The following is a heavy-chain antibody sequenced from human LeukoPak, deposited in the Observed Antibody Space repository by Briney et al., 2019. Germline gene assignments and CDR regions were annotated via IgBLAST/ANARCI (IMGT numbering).Heavy chain of an antibody. CDR2: IRDSGET. Sequence: GGSLRLSCADSGFSVSNYYMSWVRQAPGKGLEWVSLIRDSGETFYADSVKGRFTISRDNSENTMYLQMNRLRVEDTAVYFCARDRAVTQDWVEFDPWGQGTLVTVSS. V-gene: IGHV3-66*03. D-gene: IGHD4-17*01. CDR3: ARDRAVTQDWVEFDP. CDR1: GFSVSNYY. J-gene: IGHJ5*02.